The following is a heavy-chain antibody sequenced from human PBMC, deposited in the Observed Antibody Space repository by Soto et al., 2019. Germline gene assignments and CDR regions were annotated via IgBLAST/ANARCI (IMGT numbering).Heavy chain of an antibody. CDR3: ASRITIFGVVQVY. V-gene: IGHV4-4*02. CDR2: IYHSGST. Sequence: SETLSLTCAVSGFSISSSNWWSWVRQPPGKGLEWIGEIYHSGSTNYNPSLKSRVTISVDKSKNQFSLRLSSVTAADTAVYYCASRITIFGVVQVYWGQGTLVTVSS. J-gene: IGHJ4*02. D-gene: IGHD3-3*01. CDR1: GFSISSSNW.